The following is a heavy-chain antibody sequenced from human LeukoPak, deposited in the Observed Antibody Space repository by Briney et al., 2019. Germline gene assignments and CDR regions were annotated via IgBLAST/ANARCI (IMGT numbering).Heavy chain of an antibody. Sequence: SETLSLTCTVSGDSISSSYWSWIRQPPGKRLEWVGYVHYTGKTNYNPSLNNRANISVDMSKNQFSLTLTSVTLADTAVYYCARGYYDRSGSSNPFDSWGQGTLVTVSA. CDR3: ARGYYDRSGSSNPFDS. D-gene: IGHD3-22*01. CDR1: GDSISSSY. J-gene: IGHJ4*02. V-gene: IGHV4-59*01. CDR2: VHYTGKT.